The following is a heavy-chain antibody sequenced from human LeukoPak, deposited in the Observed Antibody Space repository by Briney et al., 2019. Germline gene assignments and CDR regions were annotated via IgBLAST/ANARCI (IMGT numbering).Heavy chain of an antibody. J-gene: IGHJ4*02. CDR1: GFTFSSSG. D-gene: IGHD2-2*01. CDR2: ISGSGGST. Sequence: PGGSLRLSCAASGFTFSSSGMHWVRQAPGKGLEWVSAISGSGGSTYYADSVKGRFTISRGNSKNTLYLQMNSLRAEDTAVYYCANIVVVPAAMHGSDYWGQGTLVTVSS. CDR3: ANIVVVPAAMHGSDY. V-gene: IGHV3-23*01.